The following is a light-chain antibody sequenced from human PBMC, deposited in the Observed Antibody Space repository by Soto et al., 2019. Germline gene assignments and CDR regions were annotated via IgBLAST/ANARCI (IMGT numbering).Light chain of an antibody. CDR3: QHLNDYRYT. J-gene: IGKJ2*01. CDR1: QAISSS. CDR2: AAS. Sequence: DIQLTQSPSFLSASVGDRVTITCRASQAISSSLAWNQHNPGKAPKLLIYAASTLQNGVPSSFSGSGSGTEFILTISSLQPEDFATYYCQHLNDYRYTFGQGNKVEIK. V-gene: IGKV1-9*01.